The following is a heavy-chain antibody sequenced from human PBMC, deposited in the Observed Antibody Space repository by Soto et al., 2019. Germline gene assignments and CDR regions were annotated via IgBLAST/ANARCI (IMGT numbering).Heavy chain of an antibody. CDR3: ARGKARGPTYYYYGMDV. J-gene: IGHJ6*02. D-gene: IGHD3-10*01. V-gene: IGHV3-13*01. CDR2: IGTAGDT. CDR1: GFTFSSYD. Sequence: GGSLRLSCAASGFTFSSYDMHWVRQATGKGLEWVSAIGTAGDTYYPGSVKGRFTISRENAKNSLYLQMNSLRAGDTAVYYCARGKARGPTYYYYGMDVWGQGTTVTVSS.